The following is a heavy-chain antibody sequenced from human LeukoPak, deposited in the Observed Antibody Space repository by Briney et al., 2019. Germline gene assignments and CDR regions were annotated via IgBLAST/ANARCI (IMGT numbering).Heavy chain of an antibody. D-gene: IGHD2-15*01. CDR3: ARDRPQGCSGGSCYSFSGGMDV. Sequence: SETLSLTCVVSGGSISSSDYYWAWIRQPPGKGLEWIGSIYYSGSTLYNSSLMSRVTISVDASTNQFSLKLNSVTAADTAVFYCARDRPQGCSGGSCYSFSGGMDVWGQGTTVTVSS. J-gene: IGHJ6*02. CDR1: GGSISSSDYY. V-gene: IGHV4-39*02. CDR2: IYYSGST.